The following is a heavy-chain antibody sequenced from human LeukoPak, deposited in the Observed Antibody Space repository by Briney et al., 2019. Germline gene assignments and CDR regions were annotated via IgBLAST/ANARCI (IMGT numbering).Heavy chain of an antibody. D-gene: IGHD1-1*01. CDR3: ARHSTLIPFDY. CDR1: GGSISNYY. CDR2: IYYSGST. J-gene: IGHJ4*02. V-gene: IGHV4-59*08. Sequence: SETLSLTCTVSGGSISNYYWSWIRQPPGKGLEWIGYIYYSGSTKYNPSLESQVTISVDTSKNQFSLDLSSVTAADSAVYYCARHSTLIPFDYWGQGTLVTVSS.